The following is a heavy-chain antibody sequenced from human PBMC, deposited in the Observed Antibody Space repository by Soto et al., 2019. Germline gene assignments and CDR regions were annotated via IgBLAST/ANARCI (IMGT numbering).Heavy chain of an antibody. Sequence: PRMSPRLSRAASGYTFSSYSLSWVRQAPGKGLEWVSVITGSGVSTYYADSLKGRFAISRDNSKSTVYLQINSLRAEDTAVYYCAKGCADSDSRGQGTQVTVSS. D-gene: IGHD2-21*01. CDR2: ITGSGVST. J-gene: IGHJ4*02. V-gene: IGHV3-23*01. CDR1: GYTFSSYS. CDR3: AKGCADSDS.